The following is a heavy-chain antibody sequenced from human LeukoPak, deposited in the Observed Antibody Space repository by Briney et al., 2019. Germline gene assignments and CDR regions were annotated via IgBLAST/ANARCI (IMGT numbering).Heavy chain of an antibody. CDR1: GYSISSGYY. CDR3: ARALVVVVAALNWFDP. D-gene: IGHD2-15*01. Sequence: PSETLSLTCAVSGYSISSGYYWGWIRQPPGKGLEWIGSIYHSGSTYYNPSLKSRVTISVDTSKNQFSLKLSSVTAADTAVYYCARALVVVVAALNWFDPWGQGTLVTVSS. V-gene: IGHV4-38-2*01. CDR2: IYHSGST. J-gene: IGHJ5*02.